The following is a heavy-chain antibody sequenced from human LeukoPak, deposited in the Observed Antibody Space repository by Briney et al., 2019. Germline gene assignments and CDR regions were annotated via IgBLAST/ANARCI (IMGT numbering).Heavy chain of an antibody. Sequence: GGSLRLSCAASGFTFSSYGMHWVRQAPGKGLEWVAVISYDGSNKYYADSVKGRFTISRDNSKNTQHLQMNSLRAEDTAVYYCAKGYCGGDCPFDYWGQGTLVTVSS. J-gene: IGHJ4*02. CDR2: ISYDGSNK. D-gene: IGHD2-21*01. CDR1: GFTFSSYG. V-gene: IGHV3-30*18. CDR3: AKGYCGGDCPFDY.